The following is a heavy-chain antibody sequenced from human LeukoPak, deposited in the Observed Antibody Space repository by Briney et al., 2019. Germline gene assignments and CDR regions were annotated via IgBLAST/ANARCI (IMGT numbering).Heavy chain of an antibody. J-gene: IGHJ4*02. Sequence: SETLSLTCTVSGGSISSSSYYWGWIRQPPGKGLEWIESIYYSGSTYYNPSLKSRVTMSVDTSKNQFSLKLSSVTAADTAVYYCATSVAVAGPYYFDYWGQGTLVTVSS. CDR2: IYYSGST. D-gene: IGHD6-19*01. CDR3: ATSVAVAGPYYFDY. CDR1: GGSISSSSYY. V-gene: IGHV4-39*07.